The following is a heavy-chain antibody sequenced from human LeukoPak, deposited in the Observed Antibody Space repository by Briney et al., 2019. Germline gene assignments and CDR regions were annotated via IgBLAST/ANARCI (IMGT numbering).Heavy chain of an antibody. CDR1: GFTFSSYW. J-gene: IGHJ4*02. D-gene: IGHD3-9*01. Sequence: GGSLRLSCAASGFTFSSYWMHWVRQAPGKGLEWVSSISSSSSYIYYADSVKGRFTISRYNSKNTLYLQMNSLRAEDTAVYYCARDILTGYGFDYWGQGTLVTVSS. CDR2: ISSSSSYI. CDR3: ARDILTGYGFDY. V-gene: IGHV3-21*01.